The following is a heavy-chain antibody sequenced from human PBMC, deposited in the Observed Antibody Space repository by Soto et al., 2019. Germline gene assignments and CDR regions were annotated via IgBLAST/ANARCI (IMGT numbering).Heavy chain of an antibody. CDR1: GGSFSGYY. Sequence: QVQLQQWGAGLLKPSETLSLTCAVYGGSFSGYYWSWIRQPPGKGLEWSGEINHSGSTNYNPSLKSRVTISVDTSKNQFSLKLSSVTAADTAVYYCARALRGYSGTRQKNYYYYYMDVWGKGTTVTVSS. CDR3: ARALRGYSGTRQKNYYYYYMDV. CDR2: INHSGST. J-gene: IGHJ6*03. V-gene: IGHV4-34*01. D-gene: IGHD5-12*01.